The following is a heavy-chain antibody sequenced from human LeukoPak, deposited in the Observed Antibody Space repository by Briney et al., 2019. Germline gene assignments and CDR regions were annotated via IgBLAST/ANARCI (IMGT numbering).Heavy chain of an antibody. Sequence: GGSLRLSCAASAFTFSTYYMNWVRQAPGKGLEWVSSISSSSIYIYYADSVKGRFTLSRDKAKNSTYMQMNSLNSKDTAFYYCAREAPGSSYLFDYWGQGTLVTVSS. CDR3: AREAPGSSYLFDY. J-gene: IGHJ4*02. D-gene: IGHD6-13*01. CDR2: ISSSSIYI. CDR1: AFTFSTYY. V-gene: IGHV3-21*04.